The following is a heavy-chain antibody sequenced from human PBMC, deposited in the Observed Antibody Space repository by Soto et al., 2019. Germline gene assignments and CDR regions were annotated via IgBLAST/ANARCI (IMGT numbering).Heavy chain of an antibody. Sequence: LRLSCAASGFTVSSNYMSWVRQAPGKGLEWVSVIYSGGSTFYADSVKGRFTISRDNSKNMVYLQMNRMRAEDTAVYYCAKVSREGYYDFWSGYFPGYYGMDVWGQGTTVTVSS. CDR1: GFTVSSNY. D-gene: IGHD3-3*01. CDR3: AKVSREGYYDFWSGYFPGYYGMDV. J-gene: IGHJ6*02. CDR2: IYSGGST. V-gene: IGHV3-53*01.